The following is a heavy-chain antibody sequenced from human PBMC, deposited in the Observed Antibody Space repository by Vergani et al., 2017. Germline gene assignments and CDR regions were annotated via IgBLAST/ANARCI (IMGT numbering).Heavy chain of an antibody. CDR3: ARERGITIFGVENWFDP. J-gene: IGHJ5*02. CDR1: GGSISSGGYY. D-gene: IGHD3-3*01. V-gene: IGHV4-31*03. CDR2: IYYSGST. Sequence: QVQLQESGPGLVKPSQTLSLTCTVSGGSISSGGYYWSWIRQHPGKGLEWIGYIYYSGSTNYNPSLKSRVTISVDTSKNQFSLKLSSVTAADTAVYYCARERGITIFGVENWFDPWGQGTLVTVSS.